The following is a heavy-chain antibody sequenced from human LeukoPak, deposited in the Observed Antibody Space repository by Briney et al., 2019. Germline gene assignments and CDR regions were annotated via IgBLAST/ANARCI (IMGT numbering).Heavy chain of an antibody. CDR3: ARAPSGFTYGPGDH. CDR2: ISTYDGDA. Sequence: ASVKVSCKASGYSFTSYVITWVRQAPGQGVGWMGWISTYDGDANYAQQLQGRVTMTTDTSTITAYMELRSLRSDDTAVYYCARAPSGFTYGPGDHWGQGTLVTVSS. CDR1: GYSFTSYV. D-gene: IGHD5-18*01. V-gene: IGHV1-18*01. J-gene: IGHJ4*02.